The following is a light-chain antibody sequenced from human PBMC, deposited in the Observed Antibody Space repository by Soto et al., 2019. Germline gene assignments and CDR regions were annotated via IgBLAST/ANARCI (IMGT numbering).Light chain of an antibody. Sequence: DIQMTQSPSTLSGSVGDRVTITCRASQTISSWLAWYQQKPGKAPKLLIYKASTLTSGVPSRFSGSGSGTEFTLTISSLQPDDFATYYCQHYNSYSEAFGQGTRWISN. CDR3: QHYNSYSEA. CDR2: KAS. CDR1: QTISSW. J-gene: IGKJ1*01. V-gene: IGKV1-5*03.